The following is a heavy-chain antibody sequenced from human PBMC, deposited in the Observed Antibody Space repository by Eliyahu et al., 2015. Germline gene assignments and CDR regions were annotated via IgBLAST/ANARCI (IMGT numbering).Heavy chain of an antibody. J-gene: IGHJ4*02. Sequence: QVQLVQSGPEVKKPGSSVTVSCEASGGSFRSHXVNWVRQAPGQGLEWMGGLVPLFGTAHYAQKFQGRVTITTDESKTTSHLELTSLTSEDSAVYYCVRVGAGFWGQGTLVTVSA. V-gene: IGHV1-69*05. D-gene: IGHD3-16*01. CDR3: VRVGAGF. CDR1: GGSFRSHX. CDR2: LVPLFGTA.